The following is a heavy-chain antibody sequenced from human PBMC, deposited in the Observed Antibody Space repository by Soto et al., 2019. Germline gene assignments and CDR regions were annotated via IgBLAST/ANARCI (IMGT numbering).Heavy chain of an antibody. V-gene: IGHV5-51*01. CDR2: IYPGDSDT. CDR3: ARQRIVATYYYYYYMDV. D-gene: IGHD5-12*01. J-gene: IGHJ6*03. Sequence: GESLKISCKGSGYSFTSYWIGCVRQMPGKGLEWMGIIYPGDSDTRYSPSFQGQVTISADKSISTAYLQWSSLKASDTAMYYCARQRIVATYYYYYYMDVWGKGTTVTVSS. CDR1: GYSFTSYW.